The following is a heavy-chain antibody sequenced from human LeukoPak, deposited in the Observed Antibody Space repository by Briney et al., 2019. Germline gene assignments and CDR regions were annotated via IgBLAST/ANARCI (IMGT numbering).Heavy chain of an antibody. CDR2: IWYDGSNK. Sequence: GGSLRLSCAASGFTFSSYAMSWVRQAPGKGLEWVAVIWYDGSNKYYADSVKGRFTISRDNSKNTLYLQMNSLRAEDTAVYYCAKDRDSSGYYYSPIDYWGQGTLVTVSS. CDR1: GFTFSSYA. D-gene: IGHD3-22*01. V-gene: IGHV3-33*06. J-gene: IGHJ4*02. CDR3: AKDRDSSGYYYSPIDY.